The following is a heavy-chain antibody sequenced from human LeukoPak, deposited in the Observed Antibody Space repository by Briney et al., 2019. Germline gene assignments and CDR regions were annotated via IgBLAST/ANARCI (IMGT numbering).Heavy chain of an antibody. J-gene: IGHJ5*02. CDR1: GGSISSYY. Sequence: PSETLSLTCTVSGGSISSYYWSWIRQPPGKGLEWIGYIYYTGSTYFNPSLQSRVTISRDTPKNQFSLKLSSVTAADTAVYYCARRRSGSGLFDPWGQGTLVTVSS. V-gene: IGHV4-59*08. CDR3: ARRRSGSGLFDP. CDR2: IYYTGST. D-gene: IGHD3-22*01.